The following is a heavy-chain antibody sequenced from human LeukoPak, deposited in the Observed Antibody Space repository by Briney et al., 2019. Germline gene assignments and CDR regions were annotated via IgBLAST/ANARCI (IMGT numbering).Heavy chain of an antibody. V-gene: IGHV3-30-3*01. CDR3: ARIPRTWLRFPYFDY. CDR1: AFTFSNYT. Sequence: GGSLRLSCTASAFTFSNYTMHWVRQAPGKGLEWVAVISYDGGNKYCADSVKGRFTISRDNSKNTLYPQMNSLRGEDTAVYYCARIPRTWLRFPYFDYWGQGTLVTVSS. CDR2: ISYDGGNK. D-gene: IGHD5-12*01. J-gene: IGHJ4*02.